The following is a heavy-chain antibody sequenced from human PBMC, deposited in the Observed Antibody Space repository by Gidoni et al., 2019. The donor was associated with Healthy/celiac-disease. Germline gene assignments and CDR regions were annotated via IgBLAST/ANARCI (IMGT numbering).Heavy chain of an antibody. V-gene: IGHV3-30*04. CDR2: NSNDGRNK. J-gene: IGHJ5*02. CDR1: GFTFSRYA. D-gene: IGHD2-2*01. CDR3: ARDRRIGVVTGWFDP. Sequence: QVQLVESGGGVVQPGRSLRLSCAASGFTFSRYAMHWVRQAPGKGLVVVAVNSNDGRNKNYADSVKGRFTISRENSKNTLYLQMNRPRAEDKAVDYWARDRRIGVVTGWFDPWGQGTLVTVSS.